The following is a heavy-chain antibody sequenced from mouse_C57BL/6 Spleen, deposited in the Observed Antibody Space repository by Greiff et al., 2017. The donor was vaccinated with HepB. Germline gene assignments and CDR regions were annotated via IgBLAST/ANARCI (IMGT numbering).Heavy chain of an antibody. CDR3: AREDYFFDY. Sequence: EVQLQQSGPGLVKPSQSLSLTCSVTGYSITSGYYWSWIRQFPGNKLEWMGYISYDGSNNYKPSLKNRISITRDTSKNQFFLKLNSVTTEDTATHYCAREDYFFDYWGQGTTLTVSS. V-gene: IGHV3-6*01. J-gene: IGHJ2*01. CDR2: ISYDGSN. CDR1: GYSITSGYY. D-gene: IGHD1-1*01.